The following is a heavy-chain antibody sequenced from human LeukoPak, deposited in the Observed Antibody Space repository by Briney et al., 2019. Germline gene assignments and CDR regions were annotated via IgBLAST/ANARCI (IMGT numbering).Heavy chain of an antibody. CDR1: GFTFNTYS. Sequence: GGSLRLSCAASGFTFNTYSMNWVRQAPGKGLEWVSPISSSSTYINYTDSVKGRFTISRDNAKNSLYLRMNSLRAEDTAVYYCAGGSDYGDYTRWVFDYWGQGTLVTVSS. V-gene: IGHV3-21*01. D-gene: IGHD4-17*01. CDR2: ISSSSTYI. CDR3: AGGSDYGDYTRWVFDY. J-gene: IGHJ4*02.